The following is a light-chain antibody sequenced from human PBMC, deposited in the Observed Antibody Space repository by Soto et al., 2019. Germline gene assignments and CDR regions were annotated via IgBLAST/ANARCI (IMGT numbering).Light chain of an antibody. Sequence: EIVMTQSPATLSVSPGERATLSCRVSQSVSSNLAWYQQKPGQTPRLLIYGASTRATDIPARFSGSGSGKEFTLTISSLQSEYFAVYYCQQYNNWPPVTFGPGTKVDIK. J-gene: IGKJ3*01. CDR3: QQYNNWPPVT. CDR1: QSVSSN. V-gene: IGKV3-15*01. CDR2: GAS.